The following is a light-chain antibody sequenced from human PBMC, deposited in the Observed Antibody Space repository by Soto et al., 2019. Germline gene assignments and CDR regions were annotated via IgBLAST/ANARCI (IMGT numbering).Light chain of an antibody. J-gene: IGKJ1*01. V-gene: IGKV3-15*01. Sequence: ILMTQSPASLSVSPGERATLSCRASQNIYSNIAWYQQRPGQAPRLLIYRASTRATGVPARFSGSGSGTEFTLTISSLQSDDFAVYSCLQYHNLWAVGQGTKVDSK. CDR3: LQYHNLWA. CDR1: QNIYSN. CDR2: RAS.